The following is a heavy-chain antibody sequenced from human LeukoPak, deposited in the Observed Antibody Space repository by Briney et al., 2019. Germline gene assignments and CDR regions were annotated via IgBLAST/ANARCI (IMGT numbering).Heavy chain of an antibody. V-gene: IGHV4-59*01. J-gene: IGHJ4*02. CDR2: IYYSGST. CDR3: ARDGPLGHFDY. CDR1: GGSISSYY. Sequence: PSGTLSLTCTVSGGSISSYYWSWIRQPPGKGLEWIGYIYYSGSTNYNPSLKSRVTISVDTSKNQFSLKLSSVTAADTAVYYCARDGPLGHFDYWGQGTLVTVSS.